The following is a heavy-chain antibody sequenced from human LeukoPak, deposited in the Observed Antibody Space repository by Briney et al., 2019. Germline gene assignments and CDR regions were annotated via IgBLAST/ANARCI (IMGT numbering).Heavy chain of an antibody. Sequence: PGGSLRLSCAASGFTFSSYAMSWVRQAPGKGLEWVSAISGSGGSTYYADSVKGRFTISRDNAKNSVYLQMDSLRAEDTAVYYCARGRRGYSYGFDYWGQGTLVTVSS. CDR3: ARGRRGYSYGFDY. D-gene: IGHD5-18*01. CDR2: ISGSGGST. CDR1: GFTFSSYA. J-gene: IGHJ4*02. V-gene: IGHV3-23*01.